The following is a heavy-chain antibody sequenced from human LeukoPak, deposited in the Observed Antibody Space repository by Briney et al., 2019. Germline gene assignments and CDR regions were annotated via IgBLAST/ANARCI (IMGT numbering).Heavy chain of an antibody. Sequence: SETLSLTCTVSSGSISSSSYYWGWIRQPPGKGLEWIGSIYYSGSTYYNPSLKSRVTISVDTSKNQFSLKLSSVTAADTAVYYCARRRRDILTGYYVFDYWGQGTLVTVSS. D-gene: IGHD3-9*01. CDR2: IYYSGST. CDR3: ARRRRDILTGYYVFDY. CDR1: SGSISSSSYY. J-gene: IGHJ4*02. V-gene: IGHV4-39*01.